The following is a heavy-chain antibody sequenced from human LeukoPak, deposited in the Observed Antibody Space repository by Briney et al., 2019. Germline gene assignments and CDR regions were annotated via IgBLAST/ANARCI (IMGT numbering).Heavy chain of an antibody. CDR2: MNPNSGNT. V-gene: IGHV1-8*01. D-gene: IGHD6-13*01. J-gene: IGHJ6*02. CDR3: ARDPYSSSWYPYYYGMDV. Sequence: GASVKVSCKASGYTFTSYDINWVRQATGQGLEWLGWMNPNSGNTGYAQKFQGRVTMTTDTSTSTAYMELRSLRSDDTAVYYCARDPYSSSWYPYYYGMDVWGQGTTVTVSS. CDR1: GYTFTSYD.